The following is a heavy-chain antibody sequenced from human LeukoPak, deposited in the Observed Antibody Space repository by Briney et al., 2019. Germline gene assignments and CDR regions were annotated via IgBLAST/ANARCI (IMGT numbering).Heavy chain of an antibody. J-gene: IGHJ4*02. CDR3: ARDPGSSGHTPPHFDY. Sequence: GGSLRLSCAASGFTFSSYAMHWVRQAPGRGLEWVAVISYDGSNKYYADSVKGPSTISRDNSKNPLYLQRNRLRAEDTAVYYCARDPGSSGHTPPHFDYWGQGTLVTVSS. CDR2: ISYDGSNK. D-gene: IGHD3-22*01. CDR1: GFTFSSYA. V-gene: IGHV3-30*04.